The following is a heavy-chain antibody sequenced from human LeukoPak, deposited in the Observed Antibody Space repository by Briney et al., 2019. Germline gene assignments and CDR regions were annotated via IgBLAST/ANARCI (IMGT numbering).Heavy chain of an antibody. CDR3: ARADYYNSGDSSAPFDS. V-gene: IGHV1-2*02. CDR2: INPNSGGT. D-gene: IGHD3-22*01. Sequence: ASVKVSCKASGYSFTGYYIHWVRQAPGQGLEWMGWINPNSGGTKYAQKFQGRVTMTRDTSITTAYMELSRLRSDDSAVYYCARADYYNSGDSSAPFDSWGQGTLITVSS. J-gene: IGHJ4*02. CDR1: GYSFTGYY.